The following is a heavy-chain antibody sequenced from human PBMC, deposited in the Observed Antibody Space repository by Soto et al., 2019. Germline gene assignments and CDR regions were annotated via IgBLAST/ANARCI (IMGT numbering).Heavy chain of an antibody. CDR2: IWHDGSKK. CDR3: ARGAYGHGGQGGGFDI. V-gene: IGHV3-33*01. Sequence: QVLLVKSEGGVVQPGRSLRLSCTASGFTYTSFGMQWVRQAPGKGQEWVAGIWHDGSKKYYADSVKGRFTISRDDSKNTLDPQMNGLTIENTALDSGARGAYGHGGQGGGFDIWGQGTVVTVSS. D-gene: IGHD4-17*01. CDR1: GFTYTSFG. J-gene: IGHJ3*02.